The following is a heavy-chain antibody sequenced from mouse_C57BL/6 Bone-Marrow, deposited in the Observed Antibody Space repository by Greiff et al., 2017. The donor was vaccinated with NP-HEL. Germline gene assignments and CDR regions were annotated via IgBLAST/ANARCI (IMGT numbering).Heavy chain of an antibody. J-gene: IGHJ2*01. CDR2: ILPGSGST. CDR3: ARENASSPDY. Sequence: VQLQQSGAELMKPGASVKLSCKATGYTFTGYWIEWVKQRPGHGLEWIGEILPGSGSTTYNEKFKGKATFPADTSSNTADMQLSSRTTEDSAIYYGARENASSPDYWGQGTTLTVSS. CDR1: GYTFTGYW. V-gene: IGHV1-9*01. D-gene: IGHD1-1*01.